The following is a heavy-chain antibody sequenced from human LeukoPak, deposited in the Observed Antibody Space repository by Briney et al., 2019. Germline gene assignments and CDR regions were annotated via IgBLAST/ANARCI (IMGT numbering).Heavy chain of an antibody. V-gene: IGHV1-2*02. CDR1: GYTFTGYY. J-gene: IGHJ6*02. Sequence: GASVKVSCKASGYTFTGYYMHWVRQAPGQGLEWMGWINPNSGGTNYAQKFQGRVTMTRDTSISTAYIELSRLRSDDTAVYYCAKIGDETYYYYGMDVWGQGTTVTVSS. CDR2: INPNSGGT. CDR3: AKIGDETYYYYGMDV.